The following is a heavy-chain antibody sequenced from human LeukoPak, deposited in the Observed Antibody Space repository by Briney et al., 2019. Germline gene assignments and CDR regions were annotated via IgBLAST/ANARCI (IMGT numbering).Heavy chain of an antibody. Sequence: SGGSLRLSCAASGFTFSSHALNWVRQAPGKGLEWASTISATGSTTYYADSVKGRFTISRDNSKNTLYLQMNNLRAEDTAVYYSAMNAGQWLVPYDHWGQGTLVTVSS. J-gene: IGHJ4*02. CDR2: ISATGSTT. V-gene: IGHV3-23*01. CDR1: GFTFSSHA. D-gene: IGHD6-19*01. CDR3: AMNAGQWLVPYDH.